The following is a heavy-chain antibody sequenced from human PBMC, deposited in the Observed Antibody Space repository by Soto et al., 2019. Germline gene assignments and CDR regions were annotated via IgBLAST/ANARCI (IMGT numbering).Heavy chain of an antibody. J-gene: IGHJ6*02. D-gene: IGHD3-10*01. CDR3: ARGQRKRITGDRGVTGYYYVMDV. Sequence: KPSETLSXXCAVXXXSFSGYXWXXXXXXPGKGLXXXXXXNXXRSTNYNPSLKSRVTISVDTSKNQFPRKLRSVTAADTAVYYCARGQRKRITGDRGVTGYYYVMDVWGQGTTVTVSS. CDR1: XXSFSGYX. V-gene: IGHV4-34*01. CDR2: XNXXRST.